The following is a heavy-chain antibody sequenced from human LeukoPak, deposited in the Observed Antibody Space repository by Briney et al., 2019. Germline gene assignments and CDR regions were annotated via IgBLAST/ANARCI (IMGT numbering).Heavy chain of an antibody. V-gene: IGHV3-11*05. CDR2: ISTGSSYT. CDR3: ARAEGGPATAIY. CDR1: GFTFSNYY. J-gene: IGHJ4*02. D-gene: IGHD2-21*02. Sequence: GGSLRLSCAASGFTFSNYYMSWIRQAPGRGLEWVSYISTGSSYTNYADSVKGRFTISRDNAKNSLYLQMNSLRAEDTALYYCARAEGGPATAIYWGQGTLVTVSS.